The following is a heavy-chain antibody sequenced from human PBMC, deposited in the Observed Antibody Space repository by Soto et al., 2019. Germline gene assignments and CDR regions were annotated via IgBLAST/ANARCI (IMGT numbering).Heavy chain of an antibody. CDR2: IYYSGST. CDR3: ARLAATYYYYYDYMDV. J-gene: IGHJ6*03. D-gene: IGHD2-15*01. Sequence: SETLSLTCTVSGGSISSYYWSWIRQPPGKGLEWIGYIYYSGSTNYNPSLKSRVTISVDTSKNQFSLKLSSVTAADTAVYYCARLAATYYYYYDYMDVWGKGTTVTVSS. V-gene: IGHV4-59*08. CDR1: GGSISSYY.